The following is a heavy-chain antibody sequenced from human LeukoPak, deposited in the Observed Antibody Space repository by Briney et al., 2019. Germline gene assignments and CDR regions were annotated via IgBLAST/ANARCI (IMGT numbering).Heavy chain of an antibody. CDR2: ISYDGSNK. V-gene: IGHV3-30*03. Sequence: PGGSLRLSCAASGFTFSSYGMHWVRQAPGKGLEWVAVISYDGSNKYYADSVKGRFTISRDNSKNTLYLQMNSLRAEDTAVYYCAREWDQGYYDSSGYWLSYGMDVWGQGTTVTVSS. J-gene: IGHJ6*02. D-gene: IGHD3-22*01. CDR1: GFTFSSYG. CDR3: AREWDQGYYDSSGYWLSYGMDV.